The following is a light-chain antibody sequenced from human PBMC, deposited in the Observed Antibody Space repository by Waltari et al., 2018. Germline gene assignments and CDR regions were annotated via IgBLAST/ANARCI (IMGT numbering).Light chain of an antibody. J-gene: IGKJ4*01. Sequence: EIVLTQSPDTLSLSPGERATLSCRASQSVRSNYFAWYQQKPGPAPRLLISDAAIMAPCIPDRVSGSWSGTDFTLTISRLEPEDFAVYYCQQCGSSPLTFGGGTKVEIK. CDR3: QQCGSSPLT. CDR1: QSVRSNY. CDR2: DAA. V-gene: IGKV3-20*01.